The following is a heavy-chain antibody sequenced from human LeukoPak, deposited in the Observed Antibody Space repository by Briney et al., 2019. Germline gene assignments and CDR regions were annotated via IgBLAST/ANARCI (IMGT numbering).Heavy chain of an antibody. V-gene: IGHV4-34*01. CDR2: ISHNGNT. Sequence: SETLSLTCAVYGGSFSGYYWSWIRQPPGKGLDWIGEISHNGNTNYNPSLKSRVTISVDTSKNQFSLKLSSVTAADTAVYYCAGEHPNWFDPWGQGTLVTVSS. J-gene: IGHJ5*02. CDR3: AGEHPNWFDP. CDR1: GGSFSGYY.